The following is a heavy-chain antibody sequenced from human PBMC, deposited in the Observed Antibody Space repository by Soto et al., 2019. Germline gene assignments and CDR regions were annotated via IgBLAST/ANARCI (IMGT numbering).Heavy chain of an antibody. CDR2: ISGSGGST. J-gene: IGHJ4*02. D-gene: IGHD2-15*01. CDR1: GFTFTSYA. Sequence: GSLRLSCAASGFTFTSYAMSWVRQAPGKGLEWVSGISGSGGSTHHADSVKGRFTISRDNSKNTVYLQMNSLRAEDTAVYYCAKDPGLKDIATLFDFWGQGTLVTVSS. CDR3: AKDPGLKDIATLFDF. V-gene: IGHV3-23*01.